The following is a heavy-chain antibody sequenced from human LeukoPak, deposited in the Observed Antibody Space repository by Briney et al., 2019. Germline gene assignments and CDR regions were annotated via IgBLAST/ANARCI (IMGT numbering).Heavy chain of an antibody. CDR1: GGSISSYY. D-gene: IGHD3-22*01. V-gene: IGHV4-4*07. CDR2: IYTSGST. CDR3: ATPDSSGYYYLY. Sequence: SETLSLTCTVSGGSISSYYWSWIRQPAGKGLEWIGRIYTSGSTNYNPSLKSRVTISVDTSKNQFSLKLSSVTAADTAVYYCATPDSSGYYYLYWGQGTLVTVSS. J-gene: IGHJ4*02.